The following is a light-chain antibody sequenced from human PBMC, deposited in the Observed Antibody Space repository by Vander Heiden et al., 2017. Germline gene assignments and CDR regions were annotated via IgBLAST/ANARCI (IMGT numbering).Light chain of an antibody. CDR3: SSYTRSSTRV. CDR1: TSDFGGSHY. Sequence: HSPLTQPASASGSPVQSITLSCTATTSDFGGSHYLSSVQQPRGKAPKLMIYDVSYRPAGVSNRFSGAKSGNTASLTISGLQAEDEADYYCSSYTRSSTRVFGTGTKVTVL. J-gene: IGLJ1*01. CDR2: DVS. V-gene: IGLV2-14*01.